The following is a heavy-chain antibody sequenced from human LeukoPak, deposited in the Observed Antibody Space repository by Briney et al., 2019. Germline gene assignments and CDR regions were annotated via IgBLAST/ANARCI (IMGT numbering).Heavy chain of an antibody. D-gene: IGHD4-11*01. CDR3: ARQEFSNFYFDY. Sequence: SETLSLTCTVSGDSISNIYYYWSWIRQPPGKGLEWIGNIYYSGSTYYNPSLKSRVTISVDTSKNQFSLKLSPVTAADTAVYYCARQEFSNFYFDYWGQGTPVTVSS. CDR2: IYYSGST. V-gene: IGHV4-39*01. J-gene: IGHJ4*02. CDR1: GDSISNIYYY.